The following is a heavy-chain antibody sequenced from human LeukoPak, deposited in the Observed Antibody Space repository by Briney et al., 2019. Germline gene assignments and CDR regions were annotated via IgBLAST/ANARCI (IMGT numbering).Heavy chain of an antibody. V-gene: IGHV4-59*01. CDR3: SRGPPGYGSSSTTCNWRYLDV. CDR2: FYYTGSN. D-gene: IGHD2-2*03. CDR1: GGSITNYY. J-gene: IGHJ6*03. Sequence: PSETLSLTCTVSGGSITNYYWSWIRQTPGEGLEWIGYFYYTGSNKYNPSLNPSLKSRVTISVDTSKNQFSLRLNSVTAADTALYYCSRGPPGYGSSSTTCNWRYLDVWGKGTTVTVSS.